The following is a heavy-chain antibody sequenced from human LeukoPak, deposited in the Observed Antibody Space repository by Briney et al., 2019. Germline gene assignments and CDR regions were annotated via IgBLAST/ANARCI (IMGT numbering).Heavy chain of an antibody. Sequence: GGSLRLSCAASGFSFNNYGMHWVRQAPGRGLERVAMIPYDGSSEKYADFVKGRFTISRDNSKNTLYLQMNSLRDEDTALYYCAKPRVSIGSHFDYWGQGTLVTVFS. CDR3: AKPRVSIGSHFDY. V-gene: IGHV3-30*18. J-gene: IGHJ4*02. D-gene: IGHD2-15*01. CDR1: GFSFNNYG. CDR2: IPYDGSSE.